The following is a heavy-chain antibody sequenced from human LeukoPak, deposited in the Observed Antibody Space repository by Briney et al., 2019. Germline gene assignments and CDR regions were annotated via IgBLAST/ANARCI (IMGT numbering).Heavy chain of an antibody. V-gene: IGHV3-30*02. J-gene: IGHJ4*02. D-gene: IGHD2/OR15-2a*01. Sequence: PGCLKSSCKAAAGRTINTYGMHLLRQAPGKLLGLVAFIRYDGSNKYYADSVKGRFTISRDNAKNSLYLQMNSLRPEDTALYYCAKDIELGGGLLGAFDYWGQGTLVTVSS. CDR2: IRYDGSNK. CDR1: GRTINTYG. CDR3: AKDIELGGGLLGAFDY.